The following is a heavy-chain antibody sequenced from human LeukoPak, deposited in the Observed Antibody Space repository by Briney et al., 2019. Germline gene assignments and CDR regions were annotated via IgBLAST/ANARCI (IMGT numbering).Heavy chain of an antibody. D-gene: IGHD2-2*01. CDR3: ARDLGYCSSPSCPPFDS. Sequence: GGSLRLSCAASGFTFSRYSMNWVRQAPGKGLEWVSSISSSSSYIYYADSVKGRFTISRDNAKNSLYLQMNSLRAEDTALYYCARDLGYCSSPSCPPFDSWGQGTLVTVSS. J-gene: IGHJ4*02. CDR1: GFTFSRYS. V-gene: IGHV3-21*01. CDR2: ISSSSSYI.